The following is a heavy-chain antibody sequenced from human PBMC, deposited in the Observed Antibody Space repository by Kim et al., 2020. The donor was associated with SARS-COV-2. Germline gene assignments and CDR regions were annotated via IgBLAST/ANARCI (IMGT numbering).Heavy chain of an antibody. Sequence: GVYVEGRFTISRDNSNNALYLQMNRLRAEDTAVYYCAKARRYAGGDYVDYWGQGTLVTVSS. J-gene: IGHJ4*02. CDR3: AKARRYAGGDYVDY. D-gene: IGHD5-12*01. V-gene: IGHV3-23*02.